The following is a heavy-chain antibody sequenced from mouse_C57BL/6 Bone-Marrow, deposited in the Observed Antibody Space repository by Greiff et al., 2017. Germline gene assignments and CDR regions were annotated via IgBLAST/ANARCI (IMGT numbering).Heavy chain of an antibody. CDR3: ARSYYGNSYFDY. V-gene: IGHV14-2*01. D-gene: IGHD2-1*01. J-gene: IGHJ2*01. Sequence: VQLQQSGAELVKPGASVKLSCTASGFNIKDYYMHWVKQRTEQGLEWIGGIDPEDGETKYATEFQGKATITADTSSNTAYLQLSSLTSEDTAVYYCARSYYGNSYFDYWGQGTTLTVSS. CDR2: IDPEDGET. CDR1: GFNIKDYY.